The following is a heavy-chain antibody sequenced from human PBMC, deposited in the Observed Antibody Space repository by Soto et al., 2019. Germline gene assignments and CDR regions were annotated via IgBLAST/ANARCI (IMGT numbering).Heavy chain of an antibody. V-gene: IGHV5-51*01. J-gene: IGHJ6*02. Sequence: GESLKISCKASGYNFADYRIGWVRQMPGKGLEWMGIIYPGDSDTRYSPSFRGQVTISADKSINTAYLQWDSLKASDTAMYYCARHGWTIVPTAKTVMDVWGQGTTVTVSS. D-gene: IGHD5-12*01. CDR3: ARHGWTIVPTAKTVMDV. CDR1: GYNFADYR. CDR2: IYPGDSDT.